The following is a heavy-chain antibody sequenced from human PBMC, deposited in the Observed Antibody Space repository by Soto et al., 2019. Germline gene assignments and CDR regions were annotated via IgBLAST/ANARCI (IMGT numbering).Heavy chain of an antibody. D-gene: IGHD3-9*01. Sequence: QVQLVESGGGVVQPGRSLRLSCAASGFTFSSYAMHWVRQAPGKGLEWVAVISYDGSNKYYADSVKGRFTISRDNSKNTLYLQMNSLRAEDTAVYYCAGPTYYDILTGYRRRGPDAFDIWGQGTMVTVSS. V-gene: IGHV3-30-3*01. CDR3: AGPTYYDILTGYRRRGPDAFDI. CDR2: ISYDGSNK. J-gene: IGHJ3*02. CDR1: GFTFSSYA.